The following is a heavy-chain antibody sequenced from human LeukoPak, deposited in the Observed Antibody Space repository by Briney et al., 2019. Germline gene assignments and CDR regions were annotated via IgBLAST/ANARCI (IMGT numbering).Heavy chain of an antibody. CDR1: GGTLSSYA. D-gene: IGHD2-15*01. CDR3: ARSEELGYCSGGSCYSADY. CDR2: IIPIFGTA. V-gene: IGHV1-69*13. Sequence: SVKVSCKASGGTLSSYAISWVRQAPGQGLEWMGGIIPIFGTANYAQKFQGRVTITADESTSTAYTELSSLRSEDTAVYYCARSEELGYCSGGSCYSADYWGQGTLVTVSS. J-gene: IGHJ4*02.